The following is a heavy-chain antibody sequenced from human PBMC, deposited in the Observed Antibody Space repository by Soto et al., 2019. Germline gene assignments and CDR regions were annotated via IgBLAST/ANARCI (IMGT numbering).Heavy chain of an antibody. Sequence: QVQLQESGPGLVKPSETLSLTFTVSGGSISSYYWSWIRQPPGQGLEWIGYIYYSGSTNYNPSLKSRVTRSVDTSKNQFSLKLSSVTAADTAVYYCDRRSGTTCDSWGQGTLVTVSS. CDR3: DRRSGTTCDS. J-gene: IGHJ4*02. CDR1: GGSISSYY. V-gene: IGHV4-59*01. CDR2: IYYSGST. D-gene: IGHD1-7*01.